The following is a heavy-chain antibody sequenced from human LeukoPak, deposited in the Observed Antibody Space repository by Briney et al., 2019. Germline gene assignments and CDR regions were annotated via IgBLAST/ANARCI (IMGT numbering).Heavy chain of an antibody. CDR3: AKHIQRGFDYTYALDD. D-gene: IGHD4-11*01. Sequence: PGKSLRLSCAASGFIFSDYGMHWVRQAPGKGLEWVADIWSDATNQYNADSVRGPFALSRDDSTSMEYLQMNSLRAEDTPVYFCAKHIQRGFDYTYALDDWGQGTLVTVSS. V-gene: IGHV3-33*06. CDR1: GFIFSDYG. CDR2: IWSDATNQ. J-gene: IGHJ1*01.